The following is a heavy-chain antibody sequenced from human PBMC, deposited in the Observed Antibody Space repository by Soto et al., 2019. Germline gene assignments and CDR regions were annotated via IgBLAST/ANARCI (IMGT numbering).Heavy chain of an antibody. CDR2: IYYSGTT. V-gene: IGHV4-59*08. J-gene: IGHJ4*02. CDR1: GGSISSYY. CDR3: ARRRWAAAGQFDS. D-gene: IGHD6-13*01. Sequence: SETLSLTCTVSGGSISSYYWTWIRQPPGKGLEWIGYIYYSGTTNYNPSLKSRVTISVDTSKNQFSLKLSSVTAADTAVYYCARRRWAAAGQFDSWGQGTLVTVSS.